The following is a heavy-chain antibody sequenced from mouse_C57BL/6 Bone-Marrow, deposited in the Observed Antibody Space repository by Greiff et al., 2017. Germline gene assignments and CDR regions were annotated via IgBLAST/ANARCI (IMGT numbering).Heavy chain of an antibody. CDR2: ISYSGST. J-gene: IGHJ4*01. CDR1: GYSITSGYD. V-gene: IGHV3-1*01. Sequence: EVQLVESGPGMVKPSQSLSLTCTVTGYSITSGYDWHWIRHFPGNKLEWMGYISYSGSTNYNPYLKSRISITHDTSKNHFFLKLTSVTTEDTATYYCARDGYYAMDYWGQGTSVTVSS. CDR3: ARDGYYAMDY.